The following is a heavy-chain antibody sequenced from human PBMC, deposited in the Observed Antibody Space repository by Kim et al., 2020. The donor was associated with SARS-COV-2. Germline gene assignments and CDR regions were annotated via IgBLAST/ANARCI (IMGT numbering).Heavy chain of an antibody. CDR1: GVSISSSSYY. Sequence: SETLSLTCTVSGVSISSSSYYWGCIRQPPWHFLEWIGSIYYSGSTYYNPSLKSRVTISVDTSKNQFSLKLSSVTAADTAVYYCARETVTYIDYWGQGTLVTVSS. J-gene: IGHJ4*02. CDR3: ARETVTYIDY. V-gene: IGHV4-39*02. D-gene: IGHD4-17*01. CDR2: IYYSGST.